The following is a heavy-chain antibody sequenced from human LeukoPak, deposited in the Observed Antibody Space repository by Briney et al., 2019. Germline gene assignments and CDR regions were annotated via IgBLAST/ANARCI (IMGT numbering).Heavy chain of an antibody. CDR1: GGSISSSSYY. V-gene: IGHV4-39*07. CDR3: ARGGLSYYYGSSSFDF. CDR2: IYYSGST. D-gene: IGHD3-10*01. Sequence: PSETLSLTCTVSGGSISSSSYYWGWIRQPPGKGLEWIGSIYYSGSTNYNPSLKSRVTISVDTSKNQFSLKMSFVTAADTAVYYCARGGLSYYYGSSSFDFWGQGTLVTVSS. J-gene: IGHJ4*02.